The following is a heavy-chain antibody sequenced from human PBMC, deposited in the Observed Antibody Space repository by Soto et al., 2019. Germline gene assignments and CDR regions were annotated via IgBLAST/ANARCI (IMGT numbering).Heavy chain of an antibody. CDR3: ARSEATVLDH. V-gene: IGHV4-4*02. J-gene: IGHJ4*02. D-gene: IGHD1-26*01. CDR1: GGSMSSSNW. Sequence: QVQLQESGPGLVKPSGTLSLTCTVSGGSMSSSNWWNWVRQPPGKGLEWIGEAHHSGRTNYNPSLKIRVTISVDKSKNLFSLKLSSVPAAATAVYYCARSEATVLDHWGQGTLVTVSS. CDR2: AHHSGRT.